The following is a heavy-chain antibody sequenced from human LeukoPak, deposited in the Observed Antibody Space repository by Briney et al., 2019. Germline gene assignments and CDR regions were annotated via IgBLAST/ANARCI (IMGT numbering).Heavy chain of an antibody. D-gene: IGHD5-18*01. CDR3: ARVDTAMANY. J-gene: IGHJ4*02. CDR1: GFTFSGYY. CDR2: ISSSGSTI. V-gene: IGHV3-11*01. Sequence: RGSLRLSCAAYGFTFSGYYMSWIRQAHGKGLEWDSYISSSGSTIYYADSVEGRFTISRDNAKNSLYLQMNSLRAEDTAVYYCARVDTAMANYWGQGTLVTVSS.